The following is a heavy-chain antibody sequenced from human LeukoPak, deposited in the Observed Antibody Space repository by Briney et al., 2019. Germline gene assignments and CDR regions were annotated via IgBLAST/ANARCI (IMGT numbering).Heavy chain of an antibody. Sequence: PGGSLRLSCAASGFTFSNYWMSWVRQAPGKGLEWVANIKQDGSEKYYVDSAKGRFTISRDNAKNSLYLQMNSPRAEDTAVYYCATNLGSSRPNFWGEGILVTVSS. V-gene: IGHV3-7*02. CDR2: IKQDGSEK. J-gene: IGHJ4*02. CDR3: ATNLGSSRPNF. D-gene: IGHD6-13*01. CDR1: GFTFSNYW.